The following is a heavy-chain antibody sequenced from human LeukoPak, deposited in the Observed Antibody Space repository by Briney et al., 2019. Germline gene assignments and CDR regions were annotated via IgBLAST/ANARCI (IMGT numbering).Heavy chain of an antibody. CDR2: IASDGSHT. CDR3: ARERQDTILHSGAFDI. D-gene: IGHD2-21*01. V-gene: IGHV3-30-3*01. J-gene: IGHJ3*02. Sequence: PGRSLRLSCAASGFTFSTYFMHRVRQAPGKGLEWVADIASDGSHTFYVESVKGRFTISRDNSKNTLYLQMNSLRAEDTAVYFCARERQDTILHSGAFDIWGQGTMVTVSS. CDR1: GFTFSTYF.